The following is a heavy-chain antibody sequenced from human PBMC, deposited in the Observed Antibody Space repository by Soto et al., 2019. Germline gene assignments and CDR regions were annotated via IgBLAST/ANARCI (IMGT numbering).Heavy chain of an antibody. Sequence: LSLTCSVSGGTINSGAYFWSWIRQPPGKGLEWIGSIFYTGSTYYNSSLNSRVTISGDTSKIQRTLNLRSVTAADTAVYYCASPRQGNYDFLSGYYALDYWSQGTLVTVSS. V-gene: IGHV4-30-4*01. CDR1: GGTINSGAYF. J-gene: IGHJ4*02. CDR3: ASPRQGNYDFLSGYYALDY. D-gene: IGHD3-3*01. CDR2: IFYTGST.